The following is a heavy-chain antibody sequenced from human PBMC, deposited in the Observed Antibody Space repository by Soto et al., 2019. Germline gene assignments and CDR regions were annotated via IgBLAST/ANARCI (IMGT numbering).Heavy chain of an antibody. CDR3: AREGAKQLKYGGVAFDI. CDR2: TYYRSKWYY. D-gene: IGHD6-13*01. V-gene: IGHV6-1*01. CDR1: GDSVSSNSAA. Sequence: QTLSLTCAISGDSVSSNSAAWNWIRQSPSRGLEWLGRTYYRSKWYYDYAVSVKSRITLNPDTSKNQLSLQLNSVTPEDTAVYYCAREGAKQLKYGGVAFDIWGQGTMVTVSS. J-gene: IGHJ3*02.